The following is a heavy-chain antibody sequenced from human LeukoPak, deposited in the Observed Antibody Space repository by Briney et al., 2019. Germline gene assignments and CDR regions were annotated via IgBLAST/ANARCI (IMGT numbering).Heavy chain of an antibody. Sequence: SETLSLTCTVSGGSISSYYWSWIRQPAGKGLEWIGRTYTSGSTSYNPSLESRVTMSVDTSKNQFSLKLSSVTAADTAVYYCARYYYGSGSYYADYWGQGTLVTVSS. CDR2: TYTSGST. D-gene: IGHD3-10*01. V-gene: IGHV4-4*07. CDR3: ARYYYGSGSYYADY. J-gene: IGHJ4*02. CDR1: GGSISSYY.